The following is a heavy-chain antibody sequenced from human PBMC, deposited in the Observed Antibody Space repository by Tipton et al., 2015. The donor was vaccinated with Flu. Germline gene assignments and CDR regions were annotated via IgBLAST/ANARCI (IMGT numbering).Heavy chain of an antibody. CDR2: IFYSGNT. CDR3: ARDSPLIPGAFDI. Sequence: TLSLTCAVSGGSISSHYWSWIRQPPGKGLEWIGYIFYSGNTNQNPSLKSRVTISLDTSKNQFSLKLSSVTAADTAVYYCARDSPLIPGAFDIWGQGTMVTVSS. CDR1: GGSISSHY. V-gene: IGHV4-59*11. D-gene: IGHD3-16*01. J-gene: IGHJ3*02.